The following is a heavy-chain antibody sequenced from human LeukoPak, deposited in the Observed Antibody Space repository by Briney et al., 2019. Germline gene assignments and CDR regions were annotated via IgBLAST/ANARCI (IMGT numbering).Heavy chain of an antibody. D-gene: IGHD3-3*01. CDR2: IKLDGSEK. CDR1: GFIFGKYW. Sequence: GGSLRLSCAASGFIFGKYWMSWVRQAPGKGLEWVANIKLDGSEKNYVDSVKGRFTISRDNTKNSLYLQMNSLRAEDTAVFYCARDQYDTWSRRGNFDSWGQGTLVTVSS. CDR3: ARDQYDTWSRRGNFDS. V-gene: IGHV3-7*03. J-gene: IGHJ4*02.